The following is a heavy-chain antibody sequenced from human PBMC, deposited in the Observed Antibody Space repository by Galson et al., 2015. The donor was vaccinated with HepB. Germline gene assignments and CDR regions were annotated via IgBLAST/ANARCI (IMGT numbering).Heavy chain of an antibody. V-gene: IGHV1-69*13. D-gene: IGHD3-22*01. J-gene: IGHJ3*02. CDR2: IIPIFGTV. Sequence: SVKVSCKASGGTFSTYAISWVRQAPGQGLEWMGGIIPIFGTVKYAQKFQGTVTITADESTSTAYMELSSLRSEDTAVYYCARVFDSSGYYYVNFDAFDIWGQGTMVTVSS. CDR3: ARVFDSSGYYYVNFDAFDI. CDR1: GGTFSTYA.